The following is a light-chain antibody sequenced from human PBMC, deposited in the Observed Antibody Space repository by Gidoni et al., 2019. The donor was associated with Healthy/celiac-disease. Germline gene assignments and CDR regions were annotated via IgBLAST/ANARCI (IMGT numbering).Light chain of an antibody. V-gene: IGKV3-15*01. Sequence: DMVMTLSPATLSVSPGERATLSCRASQSVSSNLAWSQQKPGQSPKLLIYGASTRATGIPARFSGSGAGTEFTLTISSLQSEDFAVDYCQQYNNWPPTWTFGQGTKVEIK. CDR1: QSVSSN. CDR3: QQYNNWPPTWT. J-gene: IGKJ1*01. CDR2: GAS.